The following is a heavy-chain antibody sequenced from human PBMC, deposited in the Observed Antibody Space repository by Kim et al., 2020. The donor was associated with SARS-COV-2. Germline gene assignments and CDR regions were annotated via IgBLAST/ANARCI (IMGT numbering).Heavy chain of an antibody. CDR1: GYTFTGYY. Sequence: ASVKVSCKASGYTFTGYYIHWVRQAPGQGLEWMGWINPNGGDTNYAQKFQGRVTMTRDTSNSIAYMELSRLRSDDTAVYYCARDLAHLNGMDVWGQGTTV. CDR3: ARDLAHLNGMDV. J-gene: IGHJ6*02. V-gene: IGHV1-2*02. CDR2: INPNGGDT.